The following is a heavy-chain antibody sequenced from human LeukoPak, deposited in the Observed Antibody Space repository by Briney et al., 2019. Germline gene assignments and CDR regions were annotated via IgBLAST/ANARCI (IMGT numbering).Heavy chain of an antibody. CDR2: IYISGLSTSGST. D-gene: IGHD3-22*01. J-gene: IGHJ5*02. V-gene: IGHV4-4*07. Sequence: SETLSLTCTVAGASLNNYHRTWIRQPAGKGLEWICRIYISGLSTSGSTNYNPSLSSRVIMSLGTSKKQFFLNLTSVTAADTAVYYWTRGYFDSSGHNSYAPWGQGTLVAVSS. CDR3: TRGYFDSSGHNSYAP. CDR1: GASLNNYH.